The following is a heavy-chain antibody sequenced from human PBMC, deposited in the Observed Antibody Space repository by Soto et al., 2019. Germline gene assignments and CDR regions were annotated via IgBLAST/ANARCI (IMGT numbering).Heavy chain of an antibody. J-gene: IGHJ5*02. Sequence: QVQLVETGGGVVQPGRSLILSCAASGFTFSSYAMHWVRQAPGKGLEWVAVISYDGSNKYYADSVKRRFTISRDNSKNTLYLQMNSMRAEDTAVYYWARDPRSGGDYLTWFDPWGQGTLVTVSS. CDR3: ARDPRSGGDYLTWFDP. CDR2: ISYDGSNK. CDR1: GFTFSSYA. D-gene: IGHD4-17*01. V-gene: IGHV3-30-3*01.